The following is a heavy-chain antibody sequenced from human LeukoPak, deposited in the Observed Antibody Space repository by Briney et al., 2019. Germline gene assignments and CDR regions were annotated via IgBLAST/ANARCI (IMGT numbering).Heavy chain of an antibody. D-gene: IGHD3-22*01. CDR1: GFTFSSYS. Sequence: GGSLRLSCAASGFTFSSYSMNWVRQAPGKGLEWVANIKQDGSEKYYVDSVKGRFTISRDNAKNSLYLQMNSLRAEDTAVYYCARPSSGYPVGVSWFDPWGQGTLVTVSS. J-gene: IGHJ5*02. CDR2: IKQDGSEK. CDR3: ARPSSGYPVGVSWFDP. V-gene: IGHV3-7*01.